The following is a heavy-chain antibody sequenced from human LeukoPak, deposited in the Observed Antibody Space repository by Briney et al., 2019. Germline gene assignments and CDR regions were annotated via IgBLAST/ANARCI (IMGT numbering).Heavy chain of an antibody. D-gene: IGHD2-8*01. CDR1: GYTFSTLD. V-gene: IGHV1-18*01. CDR3: ARVMGPPDY. J-gene: IGHJ4*02. CDR2: TSTYNGNP. Sequence: ASVKVSCKTSGYTFSTLDISWVRQAPGQGLEWMGWTSTYNGNPNYVQKFQGRVTMTTDTSTSTAYMELRSLKSDDTAVYYCARVMGPPDYWGQGTLVTVFS.